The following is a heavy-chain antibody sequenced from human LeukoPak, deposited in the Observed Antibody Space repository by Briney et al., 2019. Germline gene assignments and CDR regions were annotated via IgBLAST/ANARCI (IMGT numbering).Heavy chain of an antibody. CDR2: ISGSGGST. V-gene: IGHV3-23*01. Sequence: GGSLRLSCAASGFTFSSYAMSWVRQAPGKGLEWVSAISGSGGSTYYADSVKGRFTISRDNSKNTLYLQMNSLRAEDTAVYYCAKDSSGSWRYHYYYMDVWGKGTTVTVSS. CDR3: AKDSSGSWRYHYYYMDV. CDR1: GFTFSSYA. J-gene: IGHJ6*03. D-gene: IGHD3-10*01.